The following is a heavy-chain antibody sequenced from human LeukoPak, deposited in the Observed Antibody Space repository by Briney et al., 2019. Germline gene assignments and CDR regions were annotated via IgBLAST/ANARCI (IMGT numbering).Heavy chain of an antibody. CDR2: INSGGST. D-gene: IGHD1-1*01. V-gene: IGHV3-23*01. CDR1: GFTFSTNA. Sequence: GGSLRLSCAASGFTFSTNAMSWVRQAPGKGLEWVSAINSGGSTYYADSLKGRFTISRDNSKNTLYLQMNSLRVEDTAVYYCAKGNAAFDIWGQGTMVIVSS. CDR3: AKGNAAFDI. J-gene: IGHJ3*02.